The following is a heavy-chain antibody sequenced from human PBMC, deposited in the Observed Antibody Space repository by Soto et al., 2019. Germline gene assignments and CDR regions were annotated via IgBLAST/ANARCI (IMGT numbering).Heavy chain of an antibody. CDR1: GGSITSSSYY. Sequence: QLQLQESGPGLVKPSETLSLTCTVSGGSITSSSYYWGWIRQTPGKGLELIGSVSYSGNTDYNPSLKRRVTLSVDTSKNQCSLKVTSVTAADTAIYFCARPDDLGTPGDYWGQGPLVTVSS. J-gene: IGHJ4*02. D-gene: IGHD3-3*01. CDR2: VSYSGNT. V-gene: IGHV4-39*01. CDR3: ARPDDLGTPGDY.